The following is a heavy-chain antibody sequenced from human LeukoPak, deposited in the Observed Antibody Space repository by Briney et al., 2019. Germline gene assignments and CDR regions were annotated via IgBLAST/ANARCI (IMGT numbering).Heavy chain of an antibody. CDR2: ISGDAADI. J-gene: IGHJ3*02. D-gene: IGHD3-3*01. CDR3: AHHGGGTIRIAAFDI. CDR1: GFTFRNYG. Sequence: GGTLTLSRAASGFTFRNYGLSWVRQPPGKGLEWVSDISGDAADILYADSAKGRFTISRDNSKNTLYLQLDSLRAEDTAIYYCAHHGGGTIRIAAFDIWGQGTMVTVSS. V-gene: IGHV3-23*01.